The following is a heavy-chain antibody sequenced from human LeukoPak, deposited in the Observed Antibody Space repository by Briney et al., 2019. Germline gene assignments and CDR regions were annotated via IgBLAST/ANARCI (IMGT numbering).Heavy chain of an antibody. CDR1: GGSMSSGSYY. J-gene: IGHJ4*02. V-gene: IGHV4-61*02. D-gene: IGHD4-17*01. Sequence: SETLSLTSTVSGGSMSSGSYYWSWIRQPAGKRLEWSVRIYTSGSTNYNPSLRSRVTISVDTSKNHFSLKLSSVTAADTAVYYCARARPDYGDYVFDYWGQGTLVTVSS. CDR3: ARARPDYGDYVFDY. CDR2: IYTSGST.